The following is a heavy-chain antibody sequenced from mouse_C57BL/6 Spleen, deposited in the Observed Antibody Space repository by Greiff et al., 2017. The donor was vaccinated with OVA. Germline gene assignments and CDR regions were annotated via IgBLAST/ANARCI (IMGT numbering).Heavy chain of an antibody. CDR3: ARHSSGYAWFAY. CDR2: ISSGGSYT. Sequence: EVQLQQSGGDLVKPGGSLKLSCAASGFTFSSYGMSWVRQTPDKRLEWVATISSGGSYTYYPDSVKGRFTISRDNAKNTLYLQMSSLKSEDTAMYYCARHSSGYAWFAYWGQGTLVTVSA. V-gene: IGHV5-6*01. CDR1: GFTFSSYG. J-gene: IGHJ3*01. D-gene: IGHD3-2*02.